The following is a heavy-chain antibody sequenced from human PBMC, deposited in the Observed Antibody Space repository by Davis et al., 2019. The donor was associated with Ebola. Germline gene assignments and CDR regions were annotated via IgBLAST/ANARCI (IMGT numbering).Heavy chain of an antibody. V-gene: IGHV3-23*01. J-gene: IGHJ4*02. Sequence: GESLKISCAASGFSFSGAWMSWVRQAPGKGLEWVSAISGSGGSTYYADSVKGRFTISRDNSKNTLYLQMNSLRAEDTAVYYCAKDEWGIAVANVDYWGQGTLVTVSS. CDR3: AKDEWGIAVANVDY. CDR2: ISGSGGST. D-gene: IGHD6-19*01. CDR1: GFSFSGAW.